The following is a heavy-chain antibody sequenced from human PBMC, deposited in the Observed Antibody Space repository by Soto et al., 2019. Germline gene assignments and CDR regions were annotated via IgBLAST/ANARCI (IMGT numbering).Heavy chain of an antibody. CDR2: IIPILGIA. Sequence: SVMVSCKASGGTFSSYTISWVRQAPGQGLEWMGRIIPILGIANYAQKFQGRVTITADKSTSTAYMGQSNLRSEDTAVYYCARELGPGWFDPWGQGTLVTVSS. CDR3: ARELGPGWFDP. V-gene: IGHV1-69*04. CDR1: GGTFSSYT. J-gene: IGHJ5*02.